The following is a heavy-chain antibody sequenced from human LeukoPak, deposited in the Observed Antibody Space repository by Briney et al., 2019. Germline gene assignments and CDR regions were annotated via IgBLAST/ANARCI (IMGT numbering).Heavy chain of an antibody. CDR3: ARDRNFDWLLSPFDP. D-gene: IGHD3-9*01. Sequence: SETLSLTCAVYGGSFSGNYWSWIRQPPGKGLEWIGDINHSGTTYYNPSLKSRVTISVDTSKNQFSLKLSSVTAADTAVYYCARDRNFDWLLSPFDPWGQGTLVTVSS. V-gene: IGHV4-34*01. CDR2: INHSGTT. CDR1: GGSFSGNY. J-gene: IGHJ5*02.